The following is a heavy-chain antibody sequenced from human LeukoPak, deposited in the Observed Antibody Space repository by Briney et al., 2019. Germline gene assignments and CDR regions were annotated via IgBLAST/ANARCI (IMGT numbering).Heavy chain of an antibody. CDR1: GFTFSSYD. V-gene: IGHV3-13*01. CDR2: IGTAGDT. D-gene: IGHD3-22*01. CDR3: AKELYYYDSSGYFDY. Sequence: GGSLRLSCAASGFTFSSYDMHWVRQATGKGLEWVSAIGTAGDTYYPGSVKGRFTISRDNSKNTLYLQMNSLRAEDTAVYYCAKELYYYDSSGYFDYWGRGTLVTVSS. J-gene: IGHJ4*02.